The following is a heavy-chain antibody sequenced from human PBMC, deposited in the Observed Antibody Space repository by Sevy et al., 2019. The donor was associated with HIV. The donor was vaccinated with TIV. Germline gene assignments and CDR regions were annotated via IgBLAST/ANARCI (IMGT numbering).Heavy chain of an antibody. CDR2: ISYDEAHK. V-gene: IGHV3-30*18. J-gene: IGHJ4*02. Sequence: GESLKISCVTSGFTFRTSGMHWVRQSPGKGLEWVAIISYDEAHKNYADSVRGRFSISKDNSKNTLYLQMSSLKTEDTAVYYGAKDYSAGITFVRGAYRARGDYFDYWGQGTQVTVSS. CDR3: AKDYSAGITFVRGAYRARGDYFDY. D-gene: IGHD3-10*01. CDR1: GFTFRTSG.